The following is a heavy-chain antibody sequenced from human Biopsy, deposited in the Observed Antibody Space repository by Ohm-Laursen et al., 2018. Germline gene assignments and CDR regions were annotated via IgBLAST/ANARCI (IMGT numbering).Heavy chain of an antibody. CDR1: GFSFSDYY. J-gene: IGHJ4*02. D-gene: IGHD6-25*01. Sequence: GSLRLSCTASGFSFSDYYMSWVRQVPGKGLEWLAYINTSGRTTYYSDSVRGRFTISRDNAENSLFLQMDSLRAEDTGVYYCARAAALSKSDYWGQGILVTVSS. CDR2: INTSGRTT. CDR3: ARAAALSKSDY. V-gene: IGHV3-11*01.